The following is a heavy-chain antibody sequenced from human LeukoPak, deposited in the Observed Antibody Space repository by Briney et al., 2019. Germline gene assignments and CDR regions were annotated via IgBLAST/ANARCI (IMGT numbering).Heavy chain of an antibody. J-gene: IGHJ4*02. V-gene: IGHV3-48*01. Sequence: GGSLRLSCAASKFTFSSYGMNWVRQAPGKGLEWVSYISGSDNTIYYADSVKGRFTISRDNSKNTLYLQMNSLRAEDTAVYYCAGRYDSSGYPLHWGQGTLVTVSS. CDR1: KFTFSSYG. D-gene: IGHD3-22*01. CDR3: AGRYDSSGYPLH. CDR2: ISGSDNTI.